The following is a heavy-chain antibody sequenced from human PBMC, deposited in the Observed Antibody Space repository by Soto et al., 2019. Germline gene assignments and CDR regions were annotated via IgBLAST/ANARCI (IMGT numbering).Heavy chain of an antibody. J-gene: IGHJ4*02. CDR3: ARQPNYDYDGYFDL. Sequence: SETLSLTCTVSGGSMRSSSYYWVWIRQPPGKGLEWIGSIYFGGRTYYNPSLKSRVTISVDTSKKQLSLKLSSVTAADTAVYYCARQPNYDYDGYFDLWGQGTRVTVSS. V-gene: IGHV4-39*01. D-gene: IGHD3-16*01. CDR1: GGSMRSSSYY. CDR2: IYFGGRT.